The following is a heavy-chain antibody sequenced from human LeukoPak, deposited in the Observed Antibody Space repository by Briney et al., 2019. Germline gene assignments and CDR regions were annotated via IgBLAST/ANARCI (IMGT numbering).Heavy chain of an antibody. J-gene: IGHJ4*02. CDR1: GYTFTSYA. CDR3: AREDLGPDGFDY. Sequence: ASVKVSCKASGYTFTSYAMHWARQAPGQRLEWMGWINAGNGNTKYSQKFQGRVTITRDTSASTAYMELSSLRSEDTAVYYCAREDLGPDGFDYWGQGTLVTVSS. CDR2: INAGNGNT. V-gene: IGHV1-3*01. D-gene: IGHD5-24*01.